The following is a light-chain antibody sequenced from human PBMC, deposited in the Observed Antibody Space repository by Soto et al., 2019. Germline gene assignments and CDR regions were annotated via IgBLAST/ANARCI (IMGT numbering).Light chain of an antibody. Sequence: QSALTQPASVSGSPGQSITISCTGTSSDVGSYNLVSWYQQHPGKAPKLMIYEVTKWPSGVSNRFSGSKSGNTASLTISXXXXXXXXXYXCCSYAGSSTFYVFGTGTKLTVL. CDR3: CSYAGSSTFYV. CDR1: SSDVGSYNL. V-gene: IGLV2-23*02. J-gene: IGLJ1*01. CDR2: EVT.